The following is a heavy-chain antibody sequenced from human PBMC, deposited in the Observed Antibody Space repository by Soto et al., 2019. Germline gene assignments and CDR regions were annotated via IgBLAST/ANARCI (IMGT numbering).Heavy chain of an antibody. V-gene: IGHV3-23*01. CDR2: ISGSGGST. Sequence: LRLSCAASGFTFSSYAMSWVRQAPGKGLEWVSSISGSGGSTSYADSVKGRFTISRDNSKNTLYLQMNSLRAEDTAVYYCAKLSNYDTSGYFDGYWGQGTLVTVSS. D-gene: IGHD3-22*01. CDR1: GFTFSSYA. CDR3: AKLSNYDTSGYFDGY. J-gene: IGHJ4*02.